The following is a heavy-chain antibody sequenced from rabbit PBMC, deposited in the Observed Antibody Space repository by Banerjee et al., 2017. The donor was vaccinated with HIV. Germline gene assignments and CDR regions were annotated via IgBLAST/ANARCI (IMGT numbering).Heavy chain of an antibody. CDR3: ARSYASVTVYGAFGL. CDR1: GFSFSSYYY. D-gene: IGHD4-2*01. CDR2: IDTNTGKT. Sequence: QSLEESGGDLVKPGASLTLTCTASGFSFSSYYYMYWVRQAPGKGLEWIGFIDTNTGKTFYASWAKGRFTISKTSPTTVTLQMTSLTVADTATYFCARSYASVTVYGAFGLWGPGTLVTVS. J-gene: IGHJ4*01. V-gene: IGHV1S40*01.